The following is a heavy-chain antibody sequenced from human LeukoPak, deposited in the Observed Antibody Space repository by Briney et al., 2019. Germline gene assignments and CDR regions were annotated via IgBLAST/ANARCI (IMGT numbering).Heavy chain of an antibody. Sequence: GGSLRLSCAAPGFTFSSYGMHWVRQAPGKGLEWVAVIWYDGSNKYYADSVKGRFTISRDNSKNTLYLQMNSLRAEDTAVYYCARSPGYDFWSGYYSGPDYWGQGTLVTVSS. J-gene: IGHJ4*02. CDR3: ARSPGYDFWSGYYSGPDY. V-gene: IGHV3-33*01. D-gene: IGHD3-3*01. CDR1: GFTFSSYG. CDR2: IWYDGSNK.